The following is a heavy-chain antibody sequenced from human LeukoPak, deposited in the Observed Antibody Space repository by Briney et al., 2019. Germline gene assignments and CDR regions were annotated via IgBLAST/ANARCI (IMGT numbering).Heavy chain of an antibody. D-gene: IGHD3-22*01. J-gene: IGHJ5*02. CDR3: ARRAIGGRENYYDSSWFDP. Sequence: ASVKVSCKASGYTFTSYNINWVRQATGQGLEWMGWMNSNNANTGFAQKFQGRVTMTRNTSISTAYMELSSLTSEDTAVYYCARRAIGGRENYYDSSWFDPWGQGTLVTVSS. CDR1: GYTFTSYN. CDR2: MNSNNANT. V-gene: IGHV1-8*01.